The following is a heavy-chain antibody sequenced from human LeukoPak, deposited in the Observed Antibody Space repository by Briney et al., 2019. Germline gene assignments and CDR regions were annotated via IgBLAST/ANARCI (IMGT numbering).Heavy chain of an antibody. CDR2: IYSGGST. J-gene: IGHJ6*03. Sequence: GGSLRLSCAASGFTVSSNYMSWVRQAPGKGLEWVSVIYSGGSTYHADSVKGRFTISRDNSKNTLYLQMNSLRAEDTAVYYCARVLVATGYYYYYYMDVWGKGTTVTVSS. V-gene: IGHV3-53*01. CDR1: GFTVSSNY. CDR3: ARVLVATGYYYYYYMDV. D-gene: IGHD5-12*01.